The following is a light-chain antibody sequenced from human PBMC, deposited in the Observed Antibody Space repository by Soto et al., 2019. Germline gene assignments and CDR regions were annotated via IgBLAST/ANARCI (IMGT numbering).Light chain of an antibody. CDR1: QGISSN. CDR2: DTS. J-gene: IGKJ2*01. CDR3: QQHNSCPWT. V-gene: IGKV1-17*03. Sequence: EIEMTQSPSTMSASVGERATITCRASQGISSNLAWYQQKPGKAPRRLIYDTSSIAPGVPSRFSGSGSGTEFTLAISGLQSEDFANYYCQQHNSCPWTFGQGTKVDIK.